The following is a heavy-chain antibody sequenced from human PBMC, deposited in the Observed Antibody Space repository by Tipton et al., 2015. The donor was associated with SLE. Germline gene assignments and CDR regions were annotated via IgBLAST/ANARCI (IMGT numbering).Heavy chain of an antibody. J-gene: IGHJ4*02. Sequence: QLVQSGAEVKKPGASGKVSCKASGYTFSSYDISWVRQAPGQGLEWMGWISPYNGNTDSAQNRQGRVTMTADTSTTTAYMELRSLRSDDTAVYYCARSYYGSRHYYTHADHWGQGTQVTVSS. CDR2: ISPYNGNT. D-gene: IGHD3-10*01. V-gene: IGHV1-18*01. CDR1: GYTFSSYD. CDR3: ARSYYGSRHYYTHADH.